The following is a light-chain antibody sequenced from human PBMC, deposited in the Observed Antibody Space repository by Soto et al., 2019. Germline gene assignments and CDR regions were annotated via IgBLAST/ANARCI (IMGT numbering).Light chain of an antibody. V-gene: IGKV3-11*01. Sequence: RQGAPTVYLKLGGRASGASGSSQSVSSYLAWYQQKAGQAPRLLIYDASNRATCIPARFSGSGSGTVSAFPLSRLTPQDFGVSDCRHPISWPRTIGRGTKVDIK. CDR3: RHPISWPRT. J-gene: IGKJ1*01. CDR1: QSVSSY. CDR2: DAS.